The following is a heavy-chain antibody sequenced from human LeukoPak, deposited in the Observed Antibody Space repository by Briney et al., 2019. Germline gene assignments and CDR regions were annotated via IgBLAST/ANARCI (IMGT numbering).Heavy chain of an antibody. D-gene: IGHD6-6*01. Sequence: SETLSLTCAVYGGSFSGYYWSWIRQPPGKGLEWTGEINHSGSTNYNPSLKSRVTISVDTSKNQFSLKLSSVTAADTAVYYCARAIAARRVWFDPWGQGTLVTVSS. CDR1: GGSFSGYY. CDR3: ARAIAARRVWFDP. CDR2: INHSGST. J-gene: IGHJ5*02. V-gene: IGHV4-34*01.